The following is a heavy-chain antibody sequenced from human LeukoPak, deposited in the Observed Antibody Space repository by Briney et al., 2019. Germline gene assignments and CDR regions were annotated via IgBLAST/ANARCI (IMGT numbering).Heavy chain of an antibody. V-gene: IGHV3-7*01. CDR3: ARDTSIAAGLLNY. D-gene: IGHD6-13*01. CDR1: GFTFSTFL. Sequence: GGSLRLSCAASGFTFSTFLMSWVRQAPGKGLGWVANIKQDGSEKYYVDSVKGRFTISRDNAKNSLYLQMNSLRAEDTAVYYCARDTSIAAGLLNYWGQGTLVTVSS. J-gene: IGHJ4*02. CDR2: IKQDGSEK.